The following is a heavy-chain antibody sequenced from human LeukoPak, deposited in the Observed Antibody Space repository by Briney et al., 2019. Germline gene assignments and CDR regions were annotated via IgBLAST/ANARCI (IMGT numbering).Heavy chain of an antibody. J-gene: IGHJ4*02. V-gene: IGHV4-61*02. CDR3: AGGVDVVNFDF. Sequence: SPTLSLTCTVSGGSMSSGNYYWSWIRQPAGKGLEWIGRIYTSGSTNYNPSLKSRVTMSVDTSKNQFSLKLSSVTAADTAVYYCAGGVDVVNFDFWGQGTLVTVSS. D-gene: IGHD2-15*01. CDR2: IYTSGST. CDR1: GGSMSSGNYY.